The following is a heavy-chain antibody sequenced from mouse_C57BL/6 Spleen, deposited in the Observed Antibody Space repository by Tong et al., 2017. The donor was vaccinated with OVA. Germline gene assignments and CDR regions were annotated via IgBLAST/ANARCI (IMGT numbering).Heavy chain of an antibody. CDR1: GFTFSSYG. V-gene: IGHV5-6*01. CDR2: ISSGGSYT. D-gene: IGHD2-3*01. CDR3: ARHDGSYYFDY. Sequence: EVQLQESGGGLVKPGGSLKLSCAASGFTFSSYGMSWVRQTPDKRLEWVATISSGGSYTYYPDSVKGRFTISRDNAKNTLYLQMSHLKSEDTAMYYCARHDGSYYFDYWGQGTTLTVSS. J-gene: IGHJ2*01.